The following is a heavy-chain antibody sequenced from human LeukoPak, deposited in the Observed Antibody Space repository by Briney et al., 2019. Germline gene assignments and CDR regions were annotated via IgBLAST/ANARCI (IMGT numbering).Heavy chain of an antibody. J-gene: IGHJ4*02. Sequence: GGSLRLSCAASGFTFSSYGMHWVRQAPGKGLEWVAVISYDGSNKYYADSVKGRFTISRDNSKNTLYLQMNSLRAEDTAVYYCAKDLSGGYDYFDYWGQGTLVTVSS. D-gene: IGHD5-12*01. CDR1: GFTFSSYG. CDR3: AKDLSGGYDYFDY. V-gene: IGHV3-30*18. CDR2: ISYDGSNK.